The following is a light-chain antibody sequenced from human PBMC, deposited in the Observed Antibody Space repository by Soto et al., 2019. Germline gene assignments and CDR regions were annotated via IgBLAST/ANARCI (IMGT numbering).Light chain of an antibody. J-gene: IGKJ1*01. CDR2: GAS. CDR1: QTINNN. V-gene: IGKV3-15*01. Sequence: VGAQALATLSGSAGERVTLADRASQTINNNVAWYQLKDGQVPRLVIYGASTRATDIPARFSGSGSGTEFTLTISSLQSEDFAEYHCQPYGGSGTFGQGTKVDIK. CDR3: QPYGGSGT.